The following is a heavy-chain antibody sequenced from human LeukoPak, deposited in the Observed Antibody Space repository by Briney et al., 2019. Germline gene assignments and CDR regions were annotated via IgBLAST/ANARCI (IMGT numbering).Heavy chain of an antibody. CDR1: GYTFTSYG. CDR3: ARDTRTGTVGYYFDY. D-gene: IGHD1-1*01. Sequence: ASVKVSCKTSGYTFTSYGISWVRQAPGQGLEWMGWISAYNGNTNYAQNLQDRVTMTTDRSTSTAYMELRSLRSDDTAVYYCARDTRTGTVGYYFDYWGQGTLVTVSS. CDR2: ISAYNGNT. V-gene: IGHV1-18*01. J-gene: IGHJ4*02.